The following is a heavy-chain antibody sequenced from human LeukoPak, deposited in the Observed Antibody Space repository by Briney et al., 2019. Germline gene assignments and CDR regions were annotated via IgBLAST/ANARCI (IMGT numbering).Heavy chain of an antibody. CDR3: ARRFCGGGTCYSDYYFDY. J-gene: IGHJ4*02. V-gene: IGHV5-51*01. D-gene: IGHD2-15*01. CDR2: IYPGDSDT. CDR1: GYSFTSYW. Sequence: GESLKISCKGSGYSFTSYWIGWVRQMPGKGLEWMGIIYPGDSDTGYSPSFQGQVTISADKSISTAYLQWSSLKASDTAMYYCARRFCGGGTCYSDYYFDYWGQGTLVTVSS.